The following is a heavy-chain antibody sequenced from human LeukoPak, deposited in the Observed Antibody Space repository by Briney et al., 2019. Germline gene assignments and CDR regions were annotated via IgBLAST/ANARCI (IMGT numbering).Heavy chain of an antibody. J-gene: IGHJ6*02. Sequence: SETLSLTCTVSGSYITNNNYWGWIRQPPGKGLEWIGQIHYSGRADYNPSLKRRVTISVDTSKNQISLNLNSVTAADTAVYYCARFGVDYDMDVWGQGTTVAVSS. CDR2: IHYSGRA. D-gene: IGHD3-16*01. CDR3: ARFGVDYDMDV. CDR1: GSYITNNNY. V-gene: IGHV4-61*01.